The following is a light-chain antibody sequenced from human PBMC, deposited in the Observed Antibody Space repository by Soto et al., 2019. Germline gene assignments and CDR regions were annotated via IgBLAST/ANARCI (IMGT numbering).Light chain of an antibody. J-gene: IGKJ2*01. V-gene: IGKV3-20*01. CDR1: QRVSANY. CDR3: QQYGSSSYT. CDR2: AAS. Sequence: EIVLTQSPGTLALSPGDRATLSCRASQRVSANYVAWYQQKPGQAPRLLIYAASSRATGIPDRFSGSGSGTDFILTISRLEPEDFAMYYCQQYGSSSYTFGQGTKLEIK.